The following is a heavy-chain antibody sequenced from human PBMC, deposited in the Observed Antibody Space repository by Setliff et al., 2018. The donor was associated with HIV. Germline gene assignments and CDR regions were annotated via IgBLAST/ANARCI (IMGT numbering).Heavy chain of an antibody. Sequence: PSETLSLTCAVYGGSFSGYYWSWIRQPPGKGREWIGEINHSGSTNYNPSLKSRVTISVDTSKNQFSLKLSSVTAADTAVYYCARRGKERGSGYFSRSLYYFDYWGQGTLVTVSS. CDR3: ARRGKERGSGYFSRSLYYFDY. CDR1: GGSFSGYY. D-gene: IGHD3-3*01. J-gene: IGHJ4*02. V-gene: IGHV4-34*01. CDR2: INHSGST.